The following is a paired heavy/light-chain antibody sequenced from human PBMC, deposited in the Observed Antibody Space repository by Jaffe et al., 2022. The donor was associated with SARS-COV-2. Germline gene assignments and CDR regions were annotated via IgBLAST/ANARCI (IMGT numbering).Heavy chain of an antibody. CDR2: ISWNSVNI. J-gene: IGHJ6*02. D-gene: IGHD5-18*01. V-gene: IGHV3-9*01. CDR3: AKGAGMATTNGMDV. CDR1: GFKFDVYS. Sequence: EVQLVESGGGLVQPGRSLRLSCAASGFKFDVYSMHWVRQVPGKGLEWVSGISWNSVNIDYGSSVKGRFTISRDNAKNSLYLQMNSLRAEDTALYYCAKGAGMATTNGMDVWGQGTTVAVSS.
Light chain of an antibody. CDR3: QQYLTTPLT. CDR2: WAS. V-gene: IGKV4-1*01. Sequence: ENVMTQSPDSLAVSLGERATINCKSSQSVLYSSNNRNYLLWYQQKAGQPPKLIIYWASTRESGVPDRFTGSGSGTDFTLTISSLQAEDVATYYCQQYLTTPLTFGGGTKVEIK. J-gene: IGKJ4*01. CDR1: QSVLYSSNNRNY.